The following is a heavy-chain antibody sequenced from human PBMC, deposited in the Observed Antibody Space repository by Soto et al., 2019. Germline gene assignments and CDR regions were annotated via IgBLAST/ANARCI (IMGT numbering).Heavy chain of an antibody. D-gene: IGHD3-10*01. CDR1: GGPFSGYY. CDR3: ARGIRRGRVGNWFNR. CDR2: MNPGVSS. V-gene: IGHV4-34*01. Sequence: QVLLQQWGAGLLKPSETLSLTCAVNGGPFSGYYWSWIRQPPGEGLEWIGEMNPGVSSNYNPSLKSRVTVSVDTSKKQFSMKLTSVTAADTAVYYCARGIRRGRVGNWFNRWGQGTLVTVSS. J-gene: IGHJ5*02.